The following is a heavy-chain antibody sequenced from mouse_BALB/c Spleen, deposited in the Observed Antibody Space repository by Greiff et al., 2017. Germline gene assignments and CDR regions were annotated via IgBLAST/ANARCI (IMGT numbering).Heavy chain of an antibody. Sequence: EVKLMESGGGLVQPGGSLKLSCAASGFTFSSYGMSWVRQTPDKRLELVATINSNGGSTYYPDSVKGRFTISRDNAKNTLYLQMSSLKSEDTAMYYCAREAGNGAMDYWGQGTSVTVSS. V-gene: IGHV5-6-3*01. CDR3: AREAGNGAMDY. J-gene: IGHJ4*01. CDR2: INSNGGST. CDR1: GFTFSSYG. D-gene: IGHD2-1*01.